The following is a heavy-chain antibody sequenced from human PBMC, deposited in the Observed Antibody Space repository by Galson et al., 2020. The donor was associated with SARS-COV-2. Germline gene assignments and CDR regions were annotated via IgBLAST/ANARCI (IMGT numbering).Heavy chain of an antibody. CDR1: GFTFSSYW. J-gene: IGHJ4*02. D-gene: IGHD5-18*01. V-gene: IGHV3-74*01. CDR3: ARLEGYSYGYRGFDY. Sequence: GESLKISCAASGFTFSSYWMHWVRQAPGKGLVWVSRISSDGSTTSYADSVKGRFTISRDNAKKTLYLQMNSLRAEDTAVYYCARLEGYSYGYRGFDYWGQGTLVTVSS. CDR2: ISSDGSTT.